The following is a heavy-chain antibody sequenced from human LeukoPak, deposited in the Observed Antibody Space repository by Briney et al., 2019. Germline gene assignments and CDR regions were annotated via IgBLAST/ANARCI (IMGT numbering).Heavy chain of an antibody. V-gene: IGHV1-2*02. CDR3: ARGGNIVLMVYAIQDYYYFDY. CDR2: INPNSGGT. Sequence: GASVKVSCKASGYTFPGYYIHWVRQAPGQGLEWMGWINPNSGGTNYAQKFQGRVTITADKSTSTAYMELSSLRSEDTAVYYCARGGNIVLMVYAIQDYYYFDYWGQGTLVTVSS. CDR1: GYTFPGYY. J-gene: IGHJ4*02. D-gene: IGHD2-8*01.